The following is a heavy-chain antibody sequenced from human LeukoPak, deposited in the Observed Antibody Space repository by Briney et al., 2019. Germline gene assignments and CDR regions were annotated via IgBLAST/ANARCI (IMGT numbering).Heavy chain of an antibody. CDR3: AHSPISSSPRFDY. V-gene: IGHV2-5*02. J-gene: IGHJ4*02. CDR2: IHWDDDK. Sequence: SGPTLVNPTQTLTLTCTFSGFSLSTSGVGVGVGWIRQPPGKALDWLALIHWDDDKRYSPSLRSRLTITKDTSKNQVVLTMTNMDPVDTATYYCAHSPISSSPRFDYWGQGTLVTVSS. D-gene: IGHD6-13*01. CDR1: GFSLSTSGVGVG.